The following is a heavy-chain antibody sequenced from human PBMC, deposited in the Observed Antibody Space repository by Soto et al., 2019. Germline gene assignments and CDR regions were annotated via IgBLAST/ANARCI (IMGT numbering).Heavy chain of an antibody. CDR2: VHHTGST. Sequence: KRSETLSLTCIVSAGSITGHYWIFIRHPPGKGLEWIVCVHHTGSTDLNPSLKSRVTISVDTSKNQFSLKLGSVTAADTALYFCARGRFYFDNWGQGTLVTVSS. V-gene: IGHV4-59*11. J-gene: IGHJ4*02. CDR3: ARGRFYFDN. CDR1: AGSITGHY.